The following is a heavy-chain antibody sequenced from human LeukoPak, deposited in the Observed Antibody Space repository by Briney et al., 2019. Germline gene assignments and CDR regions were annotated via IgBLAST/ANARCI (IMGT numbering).Heavy chain of an antibody. V-gene: IGHV1-18*01. D-gene: IGHD3-22*01. CDR3: ARGRPYYYDSSGYYQEDFDY. CDR1: GYTFTSYG. Sequence: ASVKVSCKASGYTFTSYGISWVRQAPGQGLEWMGWISAYNGNTNYAQKLQGRVTMTTDTSTSTAYMELRSLRSDDTAVYYCARGRPYYYDSSGYYQEDFDYWGQGTLVTVSS. CDR2: ISAYNGNT. J-gene: IGHJ4*02.